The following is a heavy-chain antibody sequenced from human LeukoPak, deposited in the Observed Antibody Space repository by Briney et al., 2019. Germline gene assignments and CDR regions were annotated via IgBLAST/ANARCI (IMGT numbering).Heavy chain of an antibody. CDR3: AREGSEHCSSTSCYPSDAFDI. CDR1: GYTFTSYG. CDR2: ISAYNGNT. D-gene: IGHD2-2*01. Sequence: ASVKVSCKASGYTFTSYGISWVRQAPGQGLEWMGWISAYNGNTNYAQKLQGRVTMTTDTSTSTAYMELRSLRSDDTAVYYCAREGSEHCSSTSCYPSDAFDIWGQGTMVTVSS. J-gene: IGHJ3*02. V-gene: IGHV1-18*01.